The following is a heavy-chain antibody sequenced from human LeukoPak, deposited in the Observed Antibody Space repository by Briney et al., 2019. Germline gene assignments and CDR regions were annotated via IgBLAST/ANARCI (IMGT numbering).Heavy chain of an antibody. CDR1: LYTLTQLS. CDR2: FDPEDGET. V-gene: IGHV1-24*01. Sequence: ASVRVSPTVSLYTLTQLSMHTVRQAPGNGREWGGGFDPEDGETISAHKFQGRVTLTEDTSTHTANIELSSLRSEETAAYCCARGAAKGETMSPFFDPWGQGTLVTVSS. J-gene: IGHJ5*02. D-gene: IGHD3-10*01. CDR3: ARGAAKGETMSPFFDP.